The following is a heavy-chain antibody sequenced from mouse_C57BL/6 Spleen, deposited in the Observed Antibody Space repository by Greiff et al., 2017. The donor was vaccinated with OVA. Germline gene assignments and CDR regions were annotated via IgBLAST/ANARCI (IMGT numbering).Heavy chain of an antibody. V-gene: IGHV1-26*01. Sequence: EVQLQQSGPELVKPGASVKISCKASGYTFTDYYMNWVKQSHGKSLEWIGDINPNNGGTSYNQKFKGKATLTVDKSSSTAYMELRSLTSEDSAVYYCASSYDGYYVHYFDDWGQGTTLTVSS. CDR1: GYTFTDYY. CDR2: INPNNGGT. D-gene: IGHD2-3*01. CDR3: ASSYDGYYVHYFDD. J-gene: IGHJ2*01.